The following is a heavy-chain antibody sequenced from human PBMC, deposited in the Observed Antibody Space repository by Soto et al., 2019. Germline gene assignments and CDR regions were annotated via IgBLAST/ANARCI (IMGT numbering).Heavy chain of an antibody. CDR3: ARAENYYDSSGYYYPGH. D-gene: IGHD3-22*01. Sequence: RQAPVQALEWMGWISAYNGNTNYAQKLQGRVTMTTETSTSTAYMELRSLRSDDTAVYYCARAENYYDSSGYYYPGHWGQGTLVTVS. V-gene: IGHV1-18*01. J-gene: IGHJ4*02. CDR2: ISAYNGNT.